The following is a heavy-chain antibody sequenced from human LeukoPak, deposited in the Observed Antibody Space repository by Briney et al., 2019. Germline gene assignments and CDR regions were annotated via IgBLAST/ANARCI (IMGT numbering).Heavy chain of an antibody. CDR1: GFTFSSYS. CDR2: ISSSSSYI. J-gene: IGHJ3*02. D-gene: IGHD2-2*01. Sequence: GGSLRLSCAASGFTFSSYSMNWVRQAPGKGLEWVSSISSSSSYIYHADSVKGRFTISRDNAKNSLYLQMNSLRAEDTAVYYCASLGYCSSTSCYDAFDIWGQGTMVTVSS. CDR3: ASLGYCSSTSCYDAFDI. V-gene: IGHV3-21*01.